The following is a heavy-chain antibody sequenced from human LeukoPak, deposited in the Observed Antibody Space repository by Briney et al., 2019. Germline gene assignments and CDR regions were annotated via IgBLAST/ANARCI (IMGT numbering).Heavy chain of an antibody. CDR2: IKQDGSEK. CDR3: ATDYVDY. Sequence: GGSLRLSCAASGFTFSSYWMSWVRQAPGKGLEWVANIKQDGSEKYYVNPVKGRFAISRDNSKNTLYLQMNSLRAEDTAVYYCATDYVDYWGQGTLVTVSS. V-gene: IGHV3-7*03. CDR1: GFTFSSYW. J-gene: IGHJ4*02.